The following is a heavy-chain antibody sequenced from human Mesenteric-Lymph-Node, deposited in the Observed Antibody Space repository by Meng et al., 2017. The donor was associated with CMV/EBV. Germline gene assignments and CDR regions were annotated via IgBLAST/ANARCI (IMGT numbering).Heavy chain of an antibody. CDR2: ITWNSATI. V-gene: IGHV3-9*01. J-gene: IGHJ2*01. D-gene: IGHD6-19*01. CDR3: AKDIENIPVAGIGRYFDL. Sequence: SLKISCAASGFTFDDYAMQWVRQAPGKGLEWVSGITWNSATIGYADSVKGRFTISRDNAKNSLYLQMNSLRDEDTALYYCAKDIENIPVAGIGRYFDLWGRGTLVTVSS. CDR1: GFTFDDYA.